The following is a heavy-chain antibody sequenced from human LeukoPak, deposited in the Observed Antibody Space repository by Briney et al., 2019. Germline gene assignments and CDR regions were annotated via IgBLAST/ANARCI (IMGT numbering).Heavy chain of an antibody. CDR1: GFSFDDYA. CDR3: ASSIVGATTANDAFDI. D-gene: IGHD1-26*01. CDR2: ITWNSGSV. Sequence: GGSLRLSCVATGFSFDDYAMHWVRQAPGKGLEWVSGITWNSGSVAYADSVKGRFTISRGNSKNTLYLQMNSLRAEDTAVYYCASSIVGATTANDAFDIWGQGTMVTVSS. V-gene: IGHV3-9*01. J-gene: IGHJ3*02.